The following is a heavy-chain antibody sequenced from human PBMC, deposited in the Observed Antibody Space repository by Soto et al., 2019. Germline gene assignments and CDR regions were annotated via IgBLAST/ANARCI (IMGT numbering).Heavy chain of an antibody. J-gene: IGHJ5*01. CDR3: AKDVKRFCTQGNWFAF. CDR2: ISGSGGST. CDR1: GFTFSSYA. D-gene: IGHD3-10*01. V-gene: IGHV3-23*01. Sequence: GSLRLSCAASGFTFSSYAMSWVRQAPGKGLEWVSAISGSGGSTYYADSVKGRSTISRDNSKNTVYLQMNSLRAEDTAVYYCAKDVKRFCTQGNWFAFWGRGTLVPVSA.